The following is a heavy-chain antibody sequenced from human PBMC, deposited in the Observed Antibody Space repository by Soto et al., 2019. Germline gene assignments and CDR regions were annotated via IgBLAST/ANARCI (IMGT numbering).Heavy chain of an antibody. CDR1: GYRLTGYH. CDR2: INPTTGDT. D-gene: IGHD3-10*01. CDR3: AKKVNSGSGSQYFDY. Sequence: GASVKVSCKASGYRLTGYHIYWVRQVPGQGLEWMGWINPTTGDTIYAQKFQGRVSMTRDTSVSTAYMELTSLRAEDTAIYYCAKKVNSGSGSQYFDYWGQGTLVTVSS. J-gene: IGHJ4*02. V-gene: IGHV1-2*02.